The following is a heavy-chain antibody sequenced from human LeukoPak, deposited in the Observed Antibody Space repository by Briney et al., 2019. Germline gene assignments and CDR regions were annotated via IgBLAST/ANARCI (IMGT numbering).Heavy chain of an antibody. D-gene: IGHD4-11*01. Sequence: PSETLSLTCTVSGGSISSDYWSRIRQPPGKGLEWIGYIYYSGRTYYNPSLKSRITISVDTFKNQFSLKLSSVTAADTAVYYCVRGFYSPHYWGQGTLVTVSS. J-gene: IGHJ4*02. CDR3: VRGFYSPHY. CDR1: GGSISSDY. V-gene: IGHV4-59*01. CDR2: IYYSGRT.